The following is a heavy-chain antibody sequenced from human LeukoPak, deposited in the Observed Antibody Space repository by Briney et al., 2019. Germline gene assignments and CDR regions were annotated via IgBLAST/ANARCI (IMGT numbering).Heavy chain of an antibody. CDR2: ISHSESN. D-gene: IGHD2/OR15-2a*01. V-gene: IGHV4-4*02. J-gene: IGHJ4*02. CDR1: GGSISSNNW. CDR3: ARNMVGETTFDY. Sequence: SEPLSLTCAVSGGSISSNNWWSWVGQPPGKGLEWIGEISHSESNGYNPSLKSRVTISVDKSKNHFSLKLSSVTAADTAVYYCARNMVGETTFDYWGQGTLVTVSS.